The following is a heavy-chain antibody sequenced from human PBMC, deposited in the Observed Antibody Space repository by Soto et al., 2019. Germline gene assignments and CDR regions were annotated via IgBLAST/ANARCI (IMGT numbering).Heavy chain of an antibody. Sequence: PSETLSLTCTVSGGSISSHYWRWFRQSPGKRMEWIGYVHHSWGSSYNPSLQSRVAISLDTSKSQFSLKVTSVTATDTAVYYCARQGFGPLHGLVDVWGQGTTVTVSS. CDR2: VHHSWGS. CDR1: GGSISSHY. D-gene: IGHD3-10*01. J-gene: IGHJ6*02. V-gene: IGHV4-59*08. CDR3: ARQGFGPLHGLVDV.